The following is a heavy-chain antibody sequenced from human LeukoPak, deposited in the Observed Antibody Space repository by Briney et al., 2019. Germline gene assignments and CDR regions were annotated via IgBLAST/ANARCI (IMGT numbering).Heavy chain of an antibody. CDR2: IYSGGST. D-gene: IGHD1-1*01. J-gene: IGHJ4*02. Sequence: GGSLRLSCAVSGFTVRNNYMSWVRQAPGKGLEWVSVIYSGGSTYYADSVRGRFTISRDNSKNTLYLQMNSLRAEDTAVYYCAREASGTYGVDYWGQGTLVTVSS. CDR1: GFTVRNNY. CDR3: AREASGTYGVDY. V-gene: IGHV3-53*01.